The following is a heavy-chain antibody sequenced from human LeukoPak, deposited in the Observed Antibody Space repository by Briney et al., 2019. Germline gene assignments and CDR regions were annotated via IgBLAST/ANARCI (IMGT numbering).Heavy chain of an antibody. D-gene: IGHD3-22*01. V-gene: IGHV1-2*02. CDR2: INPNTGGT. CDR3: ARGERYDSSGYPDS. CDR1: GYTFTGYY. Sequence: ASVKVSCKAPGYTFTGYYMHWVRQAPGQGLEWMGWINPNTGGTNYAQKFQGRVTMTRDTSISTAYMELTRLTSDDTAVYYCARGERYDSSGYPDSWGQGTLVTVSS. J-gene: IGHJ4*02.